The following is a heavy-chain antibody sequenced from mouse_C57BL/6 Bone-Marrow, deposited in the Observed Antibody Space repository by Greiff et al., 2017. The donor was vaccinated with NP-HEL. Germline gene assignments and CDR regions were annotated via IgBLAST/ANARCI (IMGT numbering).Heavy chain of an antibody. J-gene: IGHJ2*01. D-gene: IGHD2-3*01. CDR1: GYTFTSYW. V-gene: IGHV1-50*01. CDR2: IDPSDSNT. Sequence: QVQLQQPGAELVKPGASVKLSCKASGYTFTSYWMQWVNQRPGQGLEWIGEIDPSDSNTNYNQKFKGKATLTVDTSSSTAYMQLISLTSEDSADYYGASYDGCYPYYFDYGGGGTTITVTS. CDR3: ASYDGCYPYYFDY.